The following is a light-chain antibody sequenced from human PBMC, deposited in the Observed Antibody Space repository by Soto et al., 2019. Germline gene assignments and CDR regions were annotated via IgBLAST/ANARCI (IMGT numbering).Light chain of an antibody. Sequence: IGLPQSPGILSLSPGERATLSCRASQSVSSAYLAWYQQKPCQAPRPLIYDVSSRATGVPDRFSGSGSATDFTLTISSLEPEDFAVYYCQQYGRSPTFGQGTRLEIK. V-gene: IGKV3-20*01. J-gene: IGKJ5*01. CDR1: QSVSSAY. CDR3: QQYGRSPT. CDR2: DVS.